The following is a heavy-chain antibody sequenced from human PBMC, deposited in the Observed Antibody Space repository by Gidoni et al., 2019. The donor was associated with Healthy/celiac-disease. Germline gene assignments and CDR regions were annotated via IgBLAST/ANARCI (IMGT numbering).Heavy chain of an antibody. CDR1: GFSFSSYG. CDR2: ISYDESNK. J-gene: IGHJ4*02. CDR3: ARDRSGCIDY. Sequence: QVQLVESGGGVVQPGRSLRLSCAAPGFSFSSYGRHWVLQAPGKGLEWLAVISYDESNKYYADSVKGRFTISRDNSKNTLYLQMNSLRAEDTAVYYCARDRSGCIDYWGQGTLVTVSS. D-gene: IGHD5-12*01. V-gene: IGHV3-30*03.